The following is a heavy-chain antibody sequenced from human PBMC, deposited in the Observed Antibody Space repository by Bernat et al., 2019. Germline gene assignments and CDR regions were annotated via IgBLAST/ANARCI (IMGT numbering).Heavy chain of an antibody. J-gene: IGHJ6*02. D-gene: IGHD3-10*01. CDR1: GFTFSSYG. CDR2: IWYDGSNK. CDR3: ARDRGSMVRGVIINSRARYYYGMDV. Sequence: QVQLVESGGGMVQPGRSLRLSCAASGFTFSSYGMHWVRQAPGKGLEWVAVIWYDGSNKYYADSVKGRFTISRDNSKNTLYLQMNSLRAEDTAVYYCARDRGSMVRGVIINSRARYYYGMDVWGQGTTVTVSS. V-gene: IGHV3-33*01.